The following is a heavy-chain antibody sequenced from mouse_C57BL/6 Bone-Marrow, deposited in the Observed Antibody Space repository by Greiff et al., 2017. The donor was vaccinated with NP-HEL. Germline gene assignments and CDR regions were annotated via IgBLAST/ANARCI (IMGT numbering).Heavy chain of an antibody. Sequence: QVQLQQPGAELVRPGTSVKLSCKASGYTFTSYWMHWVKQRPGQGLEWIGVIDPSDSYTNYNQKFKGKATLTVDTSSSTAYMQLSSLTSEDSAVYYCANPYYFDYWGQGTTLTVSS. V-gene: IGHV1-59*01. CDR2: IDPSDSYT. CDR3: ANPYYFDY. J-gene: IGHJ2*01. CDR1: GYTFTSYW.